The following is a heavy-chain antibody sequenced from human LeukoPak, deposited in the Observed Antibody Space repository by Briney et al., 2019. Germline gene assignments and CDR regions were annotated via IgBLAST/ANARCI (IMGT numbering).Heavy chain of an antibody. V-gene: IGHV3-73*01. CDR3: TSAYYDFWSGGSWYMDV. D-gene: IGHD3-3*01. CDR1: GFTFSGSA. CDR2: IRNKANSYAT. J-gene: IGHJ6*03. Sequence: GRSLRLSCAASGFTFSGSAMHRVRQASGKGLEWVGRIRNKANSYATTYAASVKGRFTISRDHSKNTAYLQMNSLKTEDTAVYYCTSAYYDFWSGGSWYMDVWGKGTTVTVSS.